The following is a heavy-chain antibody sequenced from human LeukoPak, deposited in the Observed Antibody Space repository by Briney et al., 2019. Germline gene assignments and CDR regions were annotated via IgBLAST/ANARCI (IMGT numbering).Heavy chain of an antibody. CDR2: MNPNSGNT. CDR3: ASQGEYCSGGSCYYYYGMDV. CDR1: GYTFTSYD. Sequence: ASVKVSCKAPGYTFTSYDINWVRQATGQGLEWMGWMNPNSGNTGYAQKFQGRVTMTRNTSISTAYMELSSLRSEDTAVYYCASQGEYCSGGSCYYYYGMDVWGQGTTVTVSS. V-gene: IGHV1-8*01. D-gene: IGHD2-15*01. J-gene: IGHJ6*02.